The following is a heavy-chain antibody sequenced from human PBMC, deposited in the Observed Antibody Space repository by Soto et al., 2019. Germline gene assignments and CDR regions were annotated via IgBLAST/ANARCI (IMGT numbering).Heavy chain of an antibody. CDR3: ANVPIWCSSTSCYTEGFDY. V-gene: IGHV3-23*01. Sequence: EVQLLDSGGGLVQPGGSLRLSCTASGFTFSDYAMSWVRQPPGKGLEWVSVISAGGSTYYADSVKGRFTVSRANSKNTLYLQMNRLRADDTAVYYCANVPIWCSSTSCYTEGFDYWGQGTLVTVSS. CDR2: ISAGGST. D-gene: IGHD2-2*02. J-gene: IGHJ4*02. CDR1: GFTFSDYA.